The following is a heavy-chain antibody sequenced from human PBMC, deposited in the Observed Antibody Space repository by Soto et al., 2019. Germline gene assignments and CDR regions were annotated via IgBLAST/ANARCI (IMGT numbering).Heavy chain of an antibody. CDR1: GGSVSSGSYY. V-gene: IGHV4-61*01. CDR2: IYYSGST. CDR3: ARISGYSYGLPPYFDY. Sequence: QVQLQESGPGLVKPSETLSLTCTVSGGSVSSGSYYWSWIRQPPGKGLEWIGYIYYSGSTNYNPSLKRRVTISVDTSKNQSSLKLSSVTAADTAVYYCARISGYSYGLPPYFDYWGQGTLVTVSS. J-gene: IGHJ4*02. D-gene: IGHD5-18*01.